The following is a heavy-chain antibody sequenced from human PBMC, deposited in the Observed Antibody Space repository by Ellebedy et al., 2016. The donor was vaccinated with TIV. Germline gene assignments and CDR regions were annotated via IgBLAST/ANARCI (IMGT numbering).Heavy chain of an antibody. J-gene: IGHJ5*02. CDR3: ARGQARGYAAGGFDP. CDR1: GGSISNYY. Sequence: MPSETLSLTCTVSGGSISNYYWSWIRQPPGKGLEWIGYIYYSGSTNYNPSLKSRVTISVDTSKNQFSLTLTSVTAADTAIYYCARGQARGYAAGGFDPWGQGTLVTVSS. V-gene: IGHV4-59*01. CDR2: IYYSGST. D-gene: IGHD5-12*01.